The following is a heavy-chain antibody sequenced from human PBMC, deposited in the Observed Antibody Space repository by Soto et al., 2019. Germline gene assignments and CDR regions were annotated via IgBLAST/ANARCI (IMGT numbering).Heavy chain of an antibody. CDR1: GGFIISDY. V-gene: IGHV4-59*01. CDR2: IYYSGST. CDR3: ARDILTGRMGMDV. J-gene: IGHJ6*02. D-gene: IGHD3-9*01. Sequence: SETLSLTCTVSGGFIISDYWIWIRQPPGQGLEWIGYIYYSGSTNYNPSLRSRVTISLDTSKKQFSLKLSSVTAADTAVYYCARDILTGRMGMDVWGQGTKVTVSS.